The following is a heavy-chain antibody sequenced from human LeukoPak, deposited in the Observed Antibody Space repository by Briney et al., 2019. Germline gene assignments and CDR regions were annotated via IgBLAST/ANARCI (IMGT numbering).Heavy chain of an antibody. CDR3: TRGGGSDELDLDH. J-gene: IGHJ4*02. V-gene: IGHV3-21*01. Sequence: PGESLRLSCAASGFTFSSYNLNWVRQAPGKGLEWVSSISSSSSYISYADSVKGRFTISRDNAKNSLYLQMNSLRAEDTAVYYCTRGGGSDELDLDHWGQGTLVTVSS. CDR2: ISSSSSYI. CDR1: GFTFSSYN. D-gene: IGHD5-12*01.